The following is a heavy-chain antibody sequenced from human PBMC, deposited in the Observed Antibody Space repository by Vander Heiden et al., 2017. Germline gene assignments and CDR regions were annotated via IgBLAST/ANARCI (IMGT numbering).Heavy chain of an antibody. Sequence: QVQLQESGPGLVKPSETLSLTCTVSGGSISSYCWSWIRQPPGKGLEWIGYIYDSGSTNYNPSLKSRVTISVDTSKNQFSLKLSSVTAADTAVYYCTRTPNRGGHDYWGQATLVTVSS. CDR2: IYDSGST. V-gene: IGHV4-59*01. D-gene: IGHD2-15*01. CDR1: GGSISSYC. CDR3: TRTPNRGGHDY. J-gene: IGHJ4*02.